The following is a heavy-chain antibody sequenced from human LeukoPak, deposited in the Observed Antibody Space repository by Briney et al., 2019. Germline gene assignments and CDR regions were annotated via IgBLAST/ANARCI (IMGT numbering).Heavy chain of an antibody. CDR3: ATGTPSSWYYYNVY. D-gene: IGHD6-13*01. J-gene: IGHJ4*02. V-gene: IGHV1-69*06. Sequence: GASVKVSCKASGGTFSSYAISWVRQAPGQGLEWMGGIIPIFGTANYAQKFQGRVTMTEDTSTDTAYMELSSLRSEDTAVYYCATGTPSSWYYYNVYWGQGTLVTVSS. CDR1: GGTFSSYA. CDR2: IIPIFGTA.